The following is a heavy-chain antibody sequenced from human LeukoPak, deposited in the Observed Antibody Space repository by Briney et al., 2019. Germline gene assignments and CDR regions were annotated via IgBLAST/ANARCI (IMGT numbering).Heavy chain of an antibody. Sequence: GGSLRLSCAASGFTFSSYSMNWVRQAPGKGLEWVSYISSSSSYIYYADSLKGRFTISRDNAKNSLYLQMNSLRAEDTAVYYCARGGSYLSAFDIWGQGTMVTVSS. J-gene: IGHJ3*02. CDR1: GFTFSSYS. V-gene: IGHV3-21*04. CDR3: ARGGSYLSAFDI. D-gene: IGHD1-26*01. CDR2: ISSSSSYI.